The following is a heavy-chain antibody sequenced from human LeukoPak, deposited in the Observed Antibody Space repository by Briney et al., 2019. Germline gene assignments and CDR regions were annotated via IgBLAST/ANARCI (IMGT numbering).Heavy chain of an antibody. CDR1: GFTFSSYE. CDR2: ISSSGSTI. D-gene: IGHD2-15*01. J-gene: IGHJ3*02. Sequence: PGGSLRLSCAASGFTFSSYEMNWVRQAPGKGLEWVSYISSSGSTIYYADSVKGRFTISRDNAKSSLYLQMNSLRAEDTAVYYCAKANVKYCSGGSCFDAFDIWGQGTMVTVSS. V-gene: IGHV3-48*03. CDR3: AKANVKYCSGGSCFDAFDI.